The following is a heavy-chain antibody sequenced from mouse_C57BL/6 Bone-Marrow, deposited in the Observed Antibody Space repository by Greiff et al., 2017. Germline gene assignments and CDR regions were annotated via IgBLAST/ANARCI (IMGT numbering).Heavy chain of an antibody. CDR2: ISYDGSN. Sequence: EVKLVESGPGLVKPSQSLSLTCSVTGYSITSGYYWNWIRQFPGNKLEWMGYISYDGSNNYNPSLKNRISITRDTSKNQFFLKLNSVTTEDTATYDCARQLRLFDYWGQGTTLTVSS. D-gene: IGHD3-2*02. V-gene: IGHV3-6*01. CDR3: ARQLRLFDY. J-gene: IGHJ2*01. CDR1: GYSITSGYY.